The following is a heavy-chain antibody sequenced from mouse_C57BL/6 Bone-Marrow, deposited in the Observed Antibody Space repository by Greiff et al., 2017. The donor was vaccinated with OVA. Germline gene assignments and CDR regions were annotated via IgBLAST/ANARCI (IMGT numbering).Heavy chain of an antibody. CDR1: GFTFSSYA. CDR2: ISDGGSYT. V-gene: IGHV5-4*01. CDR3: ARASSYFDY. Sequence: EVQRVESGGGLVKPGGSLKLSCAASGFTFSSYAMSWVRQTPEKRLEWVATISDGGSYTYYPDNVKGRFTISRDNAKNNLYLQMSHLKSEDTAMYYCARASSYFDYWGQGTTLTVSS. J-gene: IGHJ2*01.